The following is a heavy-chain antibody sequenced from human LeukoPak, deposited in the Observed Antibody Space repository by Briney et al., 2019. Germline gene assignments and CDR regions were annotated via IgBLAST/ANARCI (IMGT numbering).Heavy chain of an antibody. Sequence: GASVKVSCKASGYTFTGYYMHWVRQAPGQGLEWMGWINPNSGGTNYAQKFQGRVTMTRDTSISTAYMELSRLRSDDTAVYYCARKLGVTTSGYYYYYMDVWGKRTTVTVSS. J-gene: IGHJ6*03. CDR2: INPNSGGT. CDR3: ARKLGVTTSGYYYYYMDV. V-gene: IGHV1-2*02. CDR1: GYTFTGYY. D-gene: IGHD4-17*01.